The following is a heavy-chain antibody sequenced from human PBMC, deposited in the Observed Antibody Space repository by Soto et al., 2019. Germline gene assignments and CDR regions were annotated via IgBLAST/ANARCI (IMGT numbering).Heavy chain of an antibody. CDR3: ARGVTMVRGVIKVFDY. Sequence: SETLSLTCAFSSGSISSSNWWIWVRQPPGKGLEWIGEIYHSGSTNYNPSLKSRVTISVDKSKNQFSLKLSSVTAADTAVYYCARGVTMVRGVIKVFDYWGQGTLVTVSS. J-gene: IGHJ4*02. CDR1: SGSISSSNW. D-gene: IGHD3-10*01. V-gene: IGHV4-4*02. CDR2: IYHSGST.